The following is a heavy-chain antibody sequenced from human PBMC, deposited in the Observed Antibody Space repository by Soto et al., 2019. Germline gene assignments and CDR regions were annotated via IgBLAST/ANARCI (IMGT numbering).Heavy chain of an antibody. J-gene: IGHJ6*02. D-gene: IGHD6-13*01. CDR2: IYPGDSDT. Sequence: EVQLVQSGAEVKKPGESLKISCKNHGYSFTSYIIGWVRQMPGKGLEWMGIIYPGDSDTRYSPSFQGQVTISADKSISTAYLQWSSLKASDTSMYYCARTSAAGKYYYGMDVWGQGTTVTVSS. V-gene: IGHV5-51*01. CDR3: ARTSAAGKYYYGMDV. CDR1: GYSFTSYI.